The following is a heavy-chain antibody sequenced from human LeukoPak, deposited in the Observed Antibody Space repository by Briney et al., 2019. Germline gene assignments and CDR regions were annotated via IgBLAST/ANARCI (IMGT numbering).Heavy chain of an antibody. J-gene: IGHJ4*02. CDR1: GFSFSSHE. Sequence: PGGSLRLSCAASGFSFSSHEMNWVRQAPGKGLEWVSYISSSGSIMYSADSVKGRFTISRDNAKNSLYLQMNSLRAEDTAIYYCSGQYSSPSVVDYWGQGTLATVSS. V-gene: IGHV3-48*03. CDR3: SGQYSSPSVVDY. CDR2: ISSSGSIM. D-gene: IGHD6-6*01.